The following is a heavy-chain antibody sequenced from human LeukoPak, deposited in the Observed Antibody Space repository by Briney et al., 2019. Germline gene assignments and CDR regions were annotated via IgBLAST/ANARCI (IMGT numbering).Heavy chain of an antibody. Sequence: GGSLRLSCAASGFTFSSYWMSWVRQAPGKGLEWVANIKQDGSEKYYVDSVKGRFTISRDNAKNSLYLQMNSLRAEDTAVYYCARKLARLWFGELTLDYWGQGTLVTVSS. D-gene: IGHD3-10*01. CDR3: ARKLARLWFGELTLDY. CDR1: GFTFSSYW. CDR2: IKQDGSEK. V-gene: IGHV3-7*01. J-gene: IGHJ4*02.